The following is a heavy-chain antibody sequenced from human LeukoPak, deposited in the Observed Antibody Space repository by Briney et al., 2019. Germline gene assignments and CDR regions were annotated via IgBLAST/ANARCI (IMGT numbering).Heavy chain of an antibody. D-gene: IGHD2-2*01. CDR1: GYTFTGYY. CDR2: INPNSGGT. Sequence: APVKVSCKASGYTFTGYYMHWVRQAPGQGLEWMGWINPNSGGTNYAQKFQGRVTMTRDTSISTAYMELSRLRSDDTAVYYCARATGYCSSTSCYFYYGMDVWGQGTTVTVSS. V-gene: IGHV1-2*02. J-gene: IGHJ6*02. CDR3: ARATGYCSSTSCYFYYGMDV.